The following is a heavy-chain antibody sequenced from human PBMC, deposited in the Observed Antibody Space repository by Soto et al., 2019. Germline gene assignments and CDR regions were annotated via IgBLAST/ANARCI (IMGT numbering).Heavy chain of an antibody. CDR2: ISSNSAYI. CDR3: TRDASRDSSARGWFDP. Sequence: PVGSLRLSCAASGFTFRSFTMNWVRQAPGKGLEWVSTISSNSAYIYYTDALRGRFTISRDNAKNSLHLQMNSLRAEDTAVYYRTRDASRDSSARGWFDPWGPGTLVTVSS. CDR1: GFTFRSFT. D-gene: IGHD6-13*01. J-gene: IGHJ5*02. V-gene: IGHV3-21*01.